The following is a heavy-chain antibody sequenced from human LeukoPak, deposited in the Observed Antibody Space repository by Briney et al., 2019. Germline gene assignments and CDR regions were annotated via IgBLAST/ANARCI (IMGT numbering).Heavy chain of an antibody. Sequence: PGGSLRRSCAASGFTVSSNYMSWVRQAPGKGLEWVSVIYSGGSTYYADSVKGRFTISRDNSKNTLYLQMNSLRAEDTAVYYCARGNYGSGSPYYYGMDAWGQGTTVTVSS. CDR1: GFTVSSNY. J-gene: IGHJ6*02. CDR3: ARGNYGSGSPYYYGMDA. V-gene: IGHV3-53*01. D-gene: IGHD3-10*01. CDR2: IYSGGST.